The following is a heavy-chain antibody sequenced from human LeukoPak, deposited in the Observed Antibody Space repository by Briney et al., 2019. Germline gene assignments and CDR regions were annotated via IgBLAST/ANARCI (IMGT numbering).Heavy chain of an antibody. CDR2: IYYNGST. CDR1: GGSISSYY. J-gene: IGHJ5*02. CDR3: ARVSAAGHWFDP. Sequence: PSETLSLTCTVSGGSISSYYWSWIRQPPGKGLEWIGYIYYNGSTNYNPSLKSRVTISVDTSKNQFSLKLSSVTAADTAVYYCARVSAAGHWFDPWGQGTLVTVSS. D-gene: IGHD6-13*01. V-gene: IGHV4-59*01.